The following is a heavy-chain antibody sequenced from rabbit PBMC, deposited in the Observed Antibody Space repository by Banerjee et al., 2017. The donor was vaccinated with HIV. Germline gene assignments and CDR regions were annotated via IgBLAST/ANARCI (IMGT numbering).Heavy chain of an antibody. V-gene: IGHV1S45*01. CDR3: ARDAGGAIYVGRLDL. Sequence: QEQLVESGGGLVQPGGSLKLSCKASGFDFNNYHMCWVRQAPGKGLEWIGYIDTNTGKTFYASWAKGRFTISKTSSTTVTLQMTSLTAADTATYFCARDAGGAIYVGRLDLWGPGTLVTVS. J-gene: IGHJ3*01. D-gene: IGHD4-2*01. CDR1: GFDFNNYH. CDR2: IDTNTGKT.